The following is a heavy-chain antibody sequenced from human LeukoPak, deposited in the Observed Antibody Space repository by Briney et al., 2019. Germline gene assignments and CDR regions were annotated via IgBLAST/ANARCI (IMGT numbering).Heavy chain of an antibody. CDR2: IYYSGST. V-gene: IGHV4-30-4*01. D-gene: IGHD3-22*01. CDR3: ARVRGYYYDSSGYIDY. CDR1: GVSISSGDYY. Sequence: SETLSLTCTVSGVSISSGDYYWSWIRQPPGKGLEWIGYIYYSGSTYYNPSLKGRVTISVDTSKNQFSLKLSSVTAADTAVYYCARVRGYYYDSSGYIDYWGQGTLVTVSS. J-gene: IGHJ4*02.